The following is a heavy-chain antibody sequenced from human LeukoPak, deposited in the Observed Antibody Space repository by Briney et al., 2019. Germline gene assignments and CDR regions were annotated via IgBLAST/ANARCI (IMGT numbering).Heavy chain of an antibody. D-gene: IGHD1-26*01. CDR2: VKQDETEK. CDR1: GFTFSRYW. Sequence: GGALRLTCAASGFTFSRYWMTWVRPTPGKGREWGANVKQDETEKYYWDSVSGRFTISRDNAKNSLYLQMNSLKAEDTGFYYCTRDTGGSGSYPDYWGQGTLVTVSS. CDR3: TRDTGGSGSYPDY. V-gene: IGHV3-7*01. J-gene: IGHJ4*02.